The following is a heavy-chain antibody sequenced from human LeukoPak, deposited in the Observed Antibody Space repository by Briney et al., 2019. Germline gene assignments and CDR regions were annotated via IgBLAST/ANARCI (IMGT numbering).Heavy chain of an antibody. Sequence: ASVEVSCKASGYTFTSYAMHWVRQAPGQRLEWMGWINAGNGNTKYSQKFQGRVTITRDTSASTAYMELSSLRSEDTAVYYCARGLPSLLSYFDYWGQGTLVTVSS. D-gene: IGHD1-26*01. J-gene: IGHJ4*02. V-gene: IGHV1-3*01. CDR1: GYTFTSYA. CDR3: ARGLPSLLSYFDY. CDR2: INAGNGNT.